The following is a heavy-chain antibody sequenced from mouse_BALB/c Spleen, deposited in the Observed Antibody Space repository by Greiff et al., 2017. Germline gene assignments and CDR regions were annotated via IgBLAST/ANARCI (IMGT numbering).Heavy chain of an antibody. CDR1: GYSFTSYW. CDR3: TSITTATLGFAY. V-gene: IGHV1-5*01. D-gene: IGHD1-2*01. Sequence: EVQLQESGTVLARPGASVKMSCKASGYSFTSYWMHWVKQRPGQGLEWIGAIYPGNSDTSYNQKFKGKAKLTAVTSASTAYMELSSLTNEDSAVYYCTSITTATLGFAYWGQGTLVTVSA. J-gene: IGHJ3*01. CDR2: IYPGNSDT.